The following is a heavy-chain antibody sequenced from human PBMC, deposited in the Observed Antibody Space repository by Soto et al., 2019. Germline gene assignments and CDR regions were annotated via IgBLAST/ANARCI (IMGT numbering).Heavy chain of an antibody. Sequence: GGSLRLSCAASGFTFDDYAMHWVRQAPGKGLEWVSLISWDGGSTYYADSVKGRFTISRDNSKNSLYLQMNSLRAEDTALYYCAKDMVRGVLYGMDVWGQGTTVTVSS. CDR1: GFTFDDYA. V-gene: IGHV3-43D*03. D-gene: IGHD3-10*01. CDR3: AKDMVRGVLYGMDV. CDR2: ISWDGGST. J-gene: IGHJ6*02.